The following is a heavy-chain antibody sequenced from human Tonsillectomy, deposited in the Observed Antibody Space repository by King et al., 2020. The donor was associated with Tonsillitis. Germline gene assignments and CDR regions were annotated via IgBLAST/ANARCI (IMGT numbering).Heavy chain of an antibody. V-gene: IGHV4-31*03. CDR3: AIVVPAAPRSYYYYGMDV. CDR2: MYDSGST. D-gene: IGHD2-2*01. J-gene: IGHJ6*02. CDR1: GGSVSSGGYC. Sequence: QLQESGPGLVKPSQTLSLTCTVSGGSVSSGGYCWSWIRQHPGKGLEWIGYMYDSGSTDYNPSLKSRVTISVDTSKNQFYLRLTSVTAADTAVYYCAIVVPAAPRSYYYYGMDVWGQGTTVTVSS.